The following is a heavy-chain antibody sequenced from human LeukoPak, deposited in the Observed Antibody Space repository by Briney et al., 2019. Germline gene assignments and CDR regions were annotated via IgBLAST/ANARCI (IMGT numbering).Heavy chain of an antibody. Sequence: GGSLRLSCAASGFTFSSYAMGWVRQAPGKGLEWVSVIYSGGSTYYADSVKGRFTISRDNSKNTLYLQMNSLRAEDTAVYYCAGGGLWPPFDYWGQGTLVTVSS. CDR2: IYSGGST. D-gene: IGHD3-10*01. CDR1: GFTFSSYA. V-gene: IGHV3-53*01. J-gene: IGHJ4*02. CDR3: AGGGLWPPFDY.